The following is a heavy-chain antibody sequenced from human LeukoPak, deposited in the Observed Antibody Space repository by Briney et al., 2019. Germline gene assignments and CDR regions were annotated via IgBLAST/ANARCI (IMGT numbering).Heavy chain of an antibody. CDR2: ISSSSSYI. V-gene: IGHV3-21*01. CDR3: AREADYGGGDY. CDR1: GFTFSSFA. D-gene: IGHD3-16*01. J-gene: IGHJ4*02. Sequence: GGSLRLSCAASGFTFSSFAMNWVRQAPGKGLEWVSSISSSSSYIYYADSVKGRFTISRDNAKNSLYLQMNSLRAEDTAVYYCAREADYGGGDYWGQGTLVTVSS.